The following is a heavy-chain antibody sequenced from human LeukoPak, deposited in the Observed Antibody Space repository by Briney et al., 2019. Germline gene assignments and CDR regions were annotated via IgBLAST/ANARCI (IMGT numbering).Heavy chain of an antibody. CDR1: GESLIGYS. Sequence: SETLSLTCAVYGESLIGYSWSWIRQPPGKGLEWIGQINHRGTTNYNPSLESRVTILVDTSKNQFSLRLTSVTAADTAVYYCARVPRKTSYYDPSGRGSGLAPRRPYYFDDWGQGTLVTVSS. J-gene: IGHJ4*02. V-gene: IGHV4-34*01. D-gene: IGHD3-22*01. CDR2: INHRGTT. CDR3: ARVPRKTSYYDPSGRGSGLAPRRPYYFDD.